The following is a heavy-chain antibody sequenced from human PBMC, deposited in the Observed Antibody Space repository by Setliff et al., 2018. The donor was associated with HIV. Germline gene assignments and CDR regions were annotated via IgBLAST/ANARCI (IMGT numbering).Heavy chain of an antibody. D-gene: IGHD1-26*01. CDR3: ARARLPGIVTAVGPRENCLDP. V-gene: IGHV1-18*01. CDR2: ISAYNGNT. Sequence: ASEKVSCKASGYSFINYGISWVRQAPGQGLEWMGWISAYNGNTDYAPRLLGRVTMTTDTSTSTAYMELRSLSSDDTAVYYCARARLPGIVTAVGPRENCLDPVGQGTRVTVSS. J-gene: IGHJ5*02. CDR1: GYSFINYG.